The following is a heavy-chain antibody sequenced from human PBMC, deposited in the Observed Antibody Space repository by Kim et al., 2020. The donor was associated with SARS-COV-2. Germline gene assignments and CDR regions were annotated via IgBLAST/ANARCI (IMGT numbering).Heavy chain of an antibody. D-gene: IGHD5-12*01. CDR1: GYTFTSYG. CDR2: ISAYNGNT. CDR3: ARDRVATIGEDWANDAFDI. V-gene: IGHV1-18*01. Sequence: ASVKVSCKASGYTFTSYGISWVRQAPGQGLEWMGWISAYNGNTNYAQKLQGRVTMTTDTSTSTAYMELRSLRSDDTAVYYCARDRVATIGEDWANDAFDIWGQGTMVTVSS. J-gene: IGHJ3*02.